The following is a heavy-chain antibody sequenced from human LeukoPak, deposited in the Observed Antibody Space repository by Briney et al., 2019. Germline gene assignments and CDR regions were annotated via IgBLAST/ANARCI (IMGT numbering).Heavy chain of an antibody. CDR2: ISSSSSTI. J-gene: IGHJ5*02. Sequence: GGSLRLSCAASGFTFSSYWMSWVRQAPGKGLEWVSYISSSSSTIYYADSVKGRFTISRDNAKNSLYLQMNSLRAEDTAVYYCARESMRRWFDPWGQGTLVTVSS. CDR1: GFTFSSYW. CDR3: ARESMRRWFDP. V-gene: IGHV3-48*01. D-gene: IGHD2-8*01.